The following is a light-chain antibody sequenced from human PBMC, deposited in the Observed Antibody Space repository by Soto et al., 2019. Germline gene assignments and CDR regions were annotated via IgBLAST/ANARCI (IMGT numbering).Light chain of an antibody. CDR1: ISNFGSTF. J-gene: IGLJ1*01. CDR2: RNN. V-gene: IGLV1-47*02. CDR3: AAWDDSLGGHYV. Sequence: PPSPCGTRMQRRRISCSGSISNFGSTFVYWYQQLPGTAPKLLIYRNNQRPSGVPDRFSGSKSGTSASLAISGLRYEDESDYYCAAWDDSLGGHYVFGIGTEV.